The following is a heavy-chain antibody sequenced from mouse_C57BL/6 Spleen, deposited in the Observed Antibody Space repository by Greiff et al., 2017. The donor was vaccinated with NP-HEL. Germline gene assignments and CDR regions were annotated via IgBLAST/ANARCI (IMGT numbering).Heavy chain of an antibody. J-gene: IGHJ2*01. CDR1: GYAFSSYW. D-gene: IGHD2-3*01. CDR2: IYPGDGDT. Sequence: QVQLQQSGAELVKPGASVKISCKASGYAFSSYWMNWVKQRPGKGLEWIGQIYPGDGDTNYNGKFKGKATLTADKSSSTAYMQLSSLTSEDSAVYFCARWGDGYYGNYLDYWGQGTTLTVSS. V-gene: IGHV1-80*01. CDR3: ARWGDGYYGNYLDY.